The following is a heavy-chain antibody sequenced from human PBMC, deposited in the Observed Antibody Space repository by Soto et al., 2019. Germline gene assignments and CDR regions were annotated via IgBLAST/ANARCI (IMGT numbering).Heavy chain of an antibody. Sequence: QLQLQESGSGLVKPSQTLSLTCAVSGGSISSGGYSWSWIRQPPGKGLEWIGYIYHSGSTYYNPSLQRRVTISVDRSKNQSSRKLSSVTAADTAVYSCATAGGLGAVAADYWGQGTLVTVSS. CDR2: IYHSGST. V-gene: IGHV4-30-2*01. CDR3: ATAGGLGAVAADY. CDR1: GGSISSGGYS. D-gene: IGHD6-19*01. J-gene: IGHJ4*02.